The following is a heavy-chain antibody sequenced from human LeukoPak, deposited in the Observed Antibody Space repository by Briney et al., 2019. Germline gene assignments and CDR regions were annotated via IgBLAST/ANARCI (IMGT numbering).Heavy chain of an antibody. J-gene: IGHJ4*02. Sequence: GGSLRLSCAASGFTFSSYAMSWVRQAPGKGLEWVSAISGSGGNTYYADSVKGRFTISRDNSKNTLYLQMNSLRAEDTAVYYCANSAGIAAAGYYFGYWGQGTLVTVSS. CDR2: ISGSGGNT. V-gene: IGHV3-23*01. CDR3: ANSAGIAAAGYYFGY. CDR1: GFTFSSYA. D-gene: IGHD6-13*01.